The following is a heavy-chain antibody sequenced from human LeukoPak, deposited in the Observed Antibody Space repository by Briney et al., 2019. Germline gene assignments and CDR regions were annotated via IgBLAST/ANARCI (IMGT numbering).Heavy chain of an antibody. Sequence: PSETLSFTCTVSGGSISSTTYYWDWIRQPPGKGLEWIGTIYYSGSTYYNPSLKSRVTISVDTSKNEFSLKLSSVTAADTAVYYCARHLGYCSSTSCYSGHYYYYMDVWGKGTTVTISS. V-gene: IGHV4-39*01. CDR3: ARHLGYCSSTSCYSGHYYYYMDV. J-gene: IGHJ6*03. CDR2: IYYSGST. CDR1: GGSISSTTYY. D-gene: IGHD2-2*01.